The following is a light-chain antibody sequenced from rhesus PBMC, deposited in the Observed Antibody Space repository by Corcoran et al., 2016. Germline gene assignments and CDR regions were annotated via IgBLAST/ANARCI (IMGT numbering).Light chain of an antibody. CDR2: GAS. Sequence: QVILTQSPATLSLSPGERATLSCRASQSVSSYLAWYQQKPGKAPRLLSDGASSRATGIPDRFSGSGSGTDFTLTISSLEPEDVGVYHCYQHSSGYSFGQGTKVEIK. CDR3: YQHSSGYS. J-gene: IGKJ2*01. V-gene: IGKV3-10*01. CDR1: QSVSSY.